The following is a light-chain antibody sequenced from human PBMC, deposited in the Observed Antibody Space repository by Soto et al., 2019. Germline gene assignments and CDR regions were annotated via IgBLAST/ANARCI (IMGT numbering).Light chain of an antibody. V-gene: IGLV1-47*01. CDR3: AAWDARLSVV. CDR1: SSNIGNKY. CDR2: GNN. Sequence: QAVVTQPPSACGTPRQRVTISCSGSSSNIGNKYVDWYQQVPGTAPKLLIYGNNQRPSGVPDRFSGSKSGTSASLAISGLRSEDEADYYCAAWDARLSVVFGGGTKLTVL. J-gene: IGLJ2*01.